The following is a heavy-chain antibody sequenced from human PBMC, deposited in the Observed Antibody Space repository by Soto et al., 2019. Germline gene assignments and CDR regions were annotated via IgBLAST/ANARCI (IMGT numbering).Heavy chain of an antibody. V-gene: IGHV3-30*02. CDR2: IRYDGSNI. CDR3: ARGSLGAKGAFDI. J-gene: IGHJ3*02. D-gene: IGHD1-26*01. Sequence: GGSLRLSCDASGLIFSGHGMHWVRQAPGKGLQWVAVIRYDGSNIYYADSVKGRFTISRDNSKNTLYLQMNSLRAEDTAVYYCARGSLGAKGAFDIWGQGTMVTVS. CDR1: GLIFSGHG.